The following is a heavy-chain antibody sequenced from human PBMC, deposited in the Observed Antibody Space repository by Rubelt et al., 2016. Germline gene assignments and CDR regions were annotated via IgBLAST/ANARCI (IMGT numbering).Heavy chain of an antibody. CDR3: ARILLPDYYDSSGGMDV. CDR2: IDWDDDK. CDR1: GFSLSTSGMC. Sequence: QVTLRESGPALVKPTQTLTLTCTFSGFSLSTSGMCVSWIRQPPGKALEWLARIDWDDDKYYSTSLKTRLTISKDTSKIQVVLTMTKMDPVDTATYYCARILLPDYYDSSGGMDVWGQGTTVTVSS. J-gene: IGHJ6*02. D-gene: IGHD3-22*01. V-gene: IGHV2-70*15.